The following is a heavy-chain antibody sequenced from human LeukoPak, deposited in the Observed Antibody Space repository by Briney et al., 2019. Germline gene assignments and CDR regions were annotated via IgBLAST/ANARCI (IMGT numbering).Heavy chain of an antibody. J-gene: IGHJ1*01. Sequence: AASVKVSCKASGYTFTSYGISWVRQAPGQGLEWMGWISAYNGNTNYAQKLQGRVTMTTDTSTSTAYMELRSLRSDDRAVYYCAREHAENSRAPQHWGQGTLVTVSS. D-gene: IGHD2/OR15-2a*01. CDR3: AREHAENSRAPQH. CDR2: ISAYNGNT. CDR1: GYTFTSYG. V-gene: IGHV1-18*01.